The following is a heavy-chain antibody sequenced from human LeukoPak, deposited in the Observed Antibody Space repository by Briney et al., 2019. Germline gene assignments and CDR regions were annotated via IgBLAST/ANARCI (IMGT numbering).Heavy chain of an antibody. Sequence: PGGSLRLSCAASGFTFSNYAMSWVRQAPGKGLEWVSAISGSGGTTYYADSVKGRFTISRDNSKNTLYLQMNSLRVEDTAVYYCTRERYSYGYFLIDWGQGTLVTVSS. CDR1: GFTFSNYA. CDR3: TRERYSYGYFLID. J-gene: IGHJ4*02. CDR2: ISGSGGTT. D-gene: IGHD5-18*01. V-gene: IGHV3-23*01.